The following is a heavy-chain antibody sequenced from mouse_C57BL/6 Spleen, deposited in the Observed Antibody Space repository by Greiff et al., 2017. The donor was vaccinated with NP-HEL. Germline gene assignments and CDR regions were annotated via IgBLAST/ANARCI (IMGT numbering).Heavy chain of an antibody. Sequence: EVQRVESGGGLVKPGGSLKLSCAASGFTFSSYTMSWVRQTPEKRLEWVATISGGGGNTYYPDSVKGRFTISRDNAKNTLYLQMSSLRSEDTALYYCAQTAPFAYWGQGTLVTVSA. CDR3: AQTAPFAY. D-gene: IGHD3-2*01. V-gene: IGHV5-9*01. CDR2: ISGGGGNT. CDR1: GFTFSSYT. J-gene: IGHJ3*01.